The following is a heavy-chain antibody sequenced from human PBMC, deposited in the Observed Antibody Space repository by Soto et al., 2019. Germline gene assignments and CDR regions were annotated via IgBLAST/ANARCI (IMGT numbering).Heavy chain of an antibody. Sequence: ASVKVSCKASGYTFTSYGISWVRQAPGQGLEWMGWISAYNGNTNYAQKLQGRVTMTTDTSTSTAYMELRSLRSDDTAVYYCARDGRVDTAMVGPHYYYGMDVWGQGTTVTVSS. D-gene: IGHD5-18*01. V-gene: IGHV1-18*01. CDR2: ISAYNGNT. CDR1: GYTFTSYG. CDR3: ARDGRVDTAMVGPHYYYGMDV. J-gene: IGHJ6*02.